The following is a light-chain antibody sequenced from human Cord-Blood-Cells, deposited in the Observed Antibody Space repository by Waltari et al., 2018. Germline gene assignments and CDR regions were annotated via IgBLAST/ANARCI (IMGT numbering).Light chain of an antibody. Sequence: QSVLTQPPSVSGAPGQRVTISCTGSSSNIGAGYDVHWYQQLPGTAPKLPIYGNSTRPSGVPDRFSGSKSGTSASRAITGLQAEDEAYYYCQSYDSSLGGSVFGGGTKLTVL. J-gene: IGLJ3*02. CDR3: QSYDSSLGGSV. CDR2: GNS. CDR1: SSNIGAGYD. V-gene: IGLV1-40*01.